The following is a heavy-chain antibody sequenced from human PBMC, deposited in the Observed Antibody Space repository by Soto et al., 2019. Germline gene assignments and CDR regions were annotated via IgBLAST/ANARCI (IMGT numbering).Heavy chain of an antibody. D-gene: IGHD1-26*01. Sequence: QVQLVQSGAEVKKPGASVKVSCKASGYTFTSYAMHWVRQAPGQRLEWMGWINAGNGNTKYSQKFQGRVTITRDTSASTAYMELSSLRSEDTAVYYRARSGSLYWSFDLWGRGTLVTVSS. CDR2: INAGNGNT. CDR3: ARSGSLYWSFDL. CDR1: GYTFTSYA. J-gene: IGHJ2*01. V-gene: IGHV1-3*01.